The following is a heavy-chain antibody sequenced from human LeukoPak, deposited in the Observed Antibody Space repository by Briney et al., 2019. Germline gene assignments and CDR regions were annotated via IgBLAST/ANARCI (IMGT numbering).Heavy chain of an antibody. CDR1: GFTFSNAW. CDR2: IKSKTDGGTT. CDR3: TTSFEDSGSYYGYFDY. D-gene: IGHD1-26*01. J-gene: IGHJ4*02. Sequence: GGSLRLSCAASGFTFSNAWMSWVRQAPGKGLEWVGRIKSKTDGGTTDYAAPVKGRFTISRDDSKNTLYLQMNSLKTEDAAVYYCTTSFEDSGSYYGYFDYWGQGTLVTVSS. V-gene: IGHV3-15*01.